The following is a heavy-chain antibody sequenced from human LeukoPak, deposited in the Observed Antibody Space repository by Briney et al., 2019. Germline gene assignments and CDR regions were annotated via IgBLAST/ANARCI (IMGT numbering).Heavy chain of an antibody. J-gene: IGHJ4*02. D-gene: IGHD5-24*01. CDR3: ALEGMATPVLY. Sequence: SGPTLVKPTQTVTLTCTFSGFSLSTSGVGVGWIRQPPGKALEWLALIYWDDDKRYSPSLKSRLTITKDTSKNQVVLTMTNMDPVDTATYYCALEGMATPVLYWGQGTLVTVSS. CDR2: IYWDDDK. V-gene: IGHV2-5*02. CDR1: GFSLSTSGVG.